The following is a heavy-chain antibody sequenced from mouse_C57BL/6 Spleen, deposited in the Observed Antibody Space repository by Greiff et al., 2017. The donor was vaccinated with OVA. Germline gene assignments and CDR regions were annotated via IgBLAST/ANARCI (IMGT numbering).Heavy chain of an antibody. Sequence: VQLKESGPGLVQPSQSLSITCTVSGFSLTSYGVHWVRQSPGKGLEWLGVIWRGGSTDYNAAFMSRLSITKDNSKSQVFFKMNSLQADDTAIYYCARGTWSGDYYAMDYWGQGTSVTVSS. D-gene: IGHD1-1*02. V-gene: IGHV2-5*01. J-gene: IGHJ4*01. CDR3: ARGTWSGDYYAMDY. CDR1: GFSLTSYG. CDR2: IWRGGST.